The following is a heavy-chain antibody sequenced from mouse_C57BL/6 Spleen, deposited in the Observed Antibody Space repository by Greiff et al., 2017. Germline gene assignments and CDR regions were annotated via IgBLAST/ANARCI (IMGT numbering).Heavy chain of an antibody. CDR1: GYTFTSYW. V-gene: IGHV1-64*01. CDR2: IHPNSGST. CDR3: ARWVYYGISSAY. Sequence: QVQLQQPGAELVKPGASVKLSCKASGYTFTSYWMHWVKQRPGQGLEWIGMIHPNSGSTNYNEKFKSKATLTVDKSSSTAYMQLSSLTSEDSAVYYCARWVYYGISSAYWGQGTTLTVSS. D-gene: IGHD1-1*01. J-gene: IGHJ2*01.